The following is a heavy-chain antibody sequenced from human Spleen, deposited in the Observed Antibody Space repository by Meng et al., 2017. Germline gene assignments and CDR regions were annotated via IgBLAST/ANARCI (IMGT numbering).Heavy chain of an antibody. J-gene: IGHJ4*02. V-gene: IGHV3-74*01. Sequence: EVQLVESGGGLVQPGGSLRLSCAVSGFTFSSYWMHWVRQAPGKGLVWVSRIISDETTTTYAASVKGRFTISRDNARNTLYLQMNSLRAEDTAIYYCVRDFGGDSDYWGQGILVTVSS. D-gene: IGHD3-10*01. CDR1: GFTFSSYW. CDR3: VRDFGGDSDY. CDR2: IISDETTT.